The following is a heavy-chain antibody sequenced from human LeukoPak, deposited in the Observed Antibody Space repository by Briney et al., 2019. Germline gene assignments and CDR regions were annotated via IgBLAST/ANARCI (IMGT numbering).Heavy chain of an antibody. J-gene: IGHJ6*02. D-gene: IGHD1-14*01. CDR1: GFTFSSYA. V-gene: IGHV3-64*01. Sequence: GGSLRLSCAASGFTFSSYAMHWVRQAPGKGLEYVSAISSNGGSTYYANSVKGRFTISRDNSKTTLYLQMGGLRAEDMAVYYCARAEAEPYYYYGMDVWGQGTTVTVSS. CDR3: ARAEAEPYYYYGMDV. CDR2: ISSNGGST.